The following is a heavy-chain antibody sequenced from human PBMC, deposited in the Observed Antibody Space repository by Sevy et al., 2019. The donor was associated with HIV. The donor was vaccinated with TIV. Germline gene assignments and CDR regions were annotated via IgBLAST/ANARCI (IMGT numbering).Heavy chain of an antibody. D-gene: IGHD4-4*01. Sequence: GGSLRLSCAASGFIFSSYEMSWVRQAPGKGLEWVSHISQSGGTTYYSDSVKGRFTISRANAKNSLYLQMNSLRAEDTAVYYCARSREAPTVTTRFWYYYYGMDVWGQGTTVTVSS. CDR1: GFIFSSYE. V-gene: IGHV3-48*03. CDR3: ARSREAPTVTTRFWYYYYGMDV. CDR2: ISQSGGTT. J-gene: IGHJ6*02.